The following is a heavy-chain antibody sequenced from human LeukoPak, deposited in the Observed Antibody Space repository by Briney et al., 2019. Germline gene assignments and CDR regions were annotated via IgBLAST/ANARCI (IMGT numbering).Heavy chain of an antibody. CDR1: GYSLSSYW. D-gene: IGHD2-15*01. Sequence: PGESLKISCKGSGYSLSSYWIGWVRQMPGKGLEWMGIIFPRDSDTRYSPSFQGQVTISADKSISTAYLQWSSLKASDTAMYYCARRVGSWAYYFDYWGQGTLVTVSS. CDR2: IFPRDSDT. CDR3: ARRVGSWAYYFDY. V-gene: IGHV5-51*01. J-gene: IGHJ4*02.